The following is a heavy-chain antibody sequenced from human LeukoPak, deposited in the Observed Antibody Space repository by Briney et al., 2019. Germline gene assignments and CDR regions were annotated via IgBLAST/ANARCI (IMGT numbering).Heavy chain of an antibody. CDR2: IYYSGST. Sequence: SETLSLTCTVSGGSISSYYWSWIRQTPGKGLEWIGYIYYSGSTNYNPSLKSRVTISVDTSKNQFSLKLSSVTAADTAVYYCARQRFGSEHGMDVWGQGTTVTVSS. CDR1: GGSISSYY. V-gene: IGHV4-59*08. J-gene: IGHJ6*02. D-gene: IGHD1-26*01. CDR3: ARQRFGSEHGMDV.